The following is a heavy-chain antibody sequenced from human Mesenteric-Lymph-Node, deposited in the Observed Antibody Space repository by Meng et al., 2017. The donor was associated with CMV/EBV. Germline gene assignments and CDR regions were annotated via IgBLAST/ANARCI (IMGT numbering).Heavy chain of an antibody. Sequence: GESLKISCAASGFTFSSYAMHWVRQAPGKGLEWVAVISYDGSNKYYADSVKGRFTISRDNSKNTLYLQMNSLRSDDTAVYYCARDGIAASGMDVWGQGTTVTVSS. J-gene: IGHJ6*02. CDR2: ISYDGSNK. CDR3: ARDGIAASGMDV. V-gene: IGHV3-30-3*01. D-gene: IGHD6-13*01. CDR1: GFTFSSYA.